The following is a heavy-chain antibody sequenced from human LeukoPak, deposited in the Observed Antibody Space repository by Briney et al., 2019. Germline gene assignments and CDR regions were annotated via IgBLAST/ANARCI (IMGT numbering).Heavy chain of an antibody. CDR1: GFTFSSYG. D-gene: IGHD3-3*01. Sequence: GGSLRLSCAASGFTFSSYGMHWVRQAPGKGLESVAVIWYDESNKYYADSVKGRFTISRDNSKNTLYLQMNSLRAEDTAVYYCARGLYDFWSGPDYWGQGTLVTVSS. J-gene: IGHJ4*02. V-gene: IGHV3-33*01. CDR2: IWYDESNK. CDR3: ARGLYDFWSGPDY.